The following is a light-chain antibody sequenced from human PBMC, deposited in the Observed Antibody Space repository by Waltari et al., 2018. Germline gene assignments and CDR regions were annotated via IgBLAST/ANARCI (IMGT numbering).Light chain of an antibody. V-gene: IGKV1-5*03. CDR2: KAS. Sequence: DIQMTQSPSSLSASVGDRVTITCRASQSISNYLACYQQKPGKAPILLIYKASILKSGVSSRFSGSGSGTQFTLTISSLQPSDFATYYCQQYNTYSSFGQGTKLEIK. J-gene: IGKJ2*01. CDR1: QSISNY. CDR3: QQYNTYSS.